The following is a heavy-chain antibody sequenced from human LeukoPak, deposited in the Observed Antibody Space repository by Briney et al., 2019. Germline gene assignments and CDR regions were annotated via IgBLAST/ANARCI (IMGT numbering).Heavy chain of an antibody. V-gene: IGHV3-66*01. CDR2: IYSGGST. CDR1: EFSVGSNY. J-gene: IGHJ4*02. CDR3: AKTGGSYFFDC. D-gene: IGHD1-26*01. Sequence: GGSLRLSCAASEFSVGSNYMTWVRQAPGKGLEWVSLIYSGGSTYYADSVKGRFTISRDNSKNTLYLQMNSLRAEDTALYYCAKTGGSYFFDCWGQGTLVTVSS.